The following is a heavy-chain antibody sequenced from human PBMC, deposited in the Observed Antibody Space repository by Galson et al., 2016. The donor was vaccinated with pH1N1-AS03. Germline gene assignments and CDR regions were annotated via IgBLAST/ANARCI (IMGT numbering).Heavy chain of an antibody. CDR3: VRNDYENVDLQGFYFDY. Sequence: SLRLSCAASGLTVNTNYMSWVRQAPGKGLEWVSTIYSGGRTYYADSRKGRFTISRDNSKNTLYLQMNSLRAEDTAVYYCVRNDYENVDLQGFYFDYWGQGTLVTVSS. D-gene: IGHD4/OR15-4a*01. CDR2: IYSGGRT. J-gene: IGHJ4*02. CDR1: GLTVNTNY. V-gene: IGHV3-53*01.